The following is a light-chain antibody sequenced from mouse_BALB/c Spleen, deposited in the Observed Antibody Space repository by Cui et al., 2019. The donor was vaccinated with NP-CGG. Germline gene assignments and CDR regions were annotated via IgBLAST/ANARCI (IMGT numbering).Light chain of an antibody. CDR3: ALWYSNHWV. CDR1: TGAVTANNF. V-gene: IGLV1*01. J-gene: IGLJ1*01. CDR2: GTN. Sequence: QAVLTQESATTTSPGETVTLTCRSSTGAVTANNFANWVQEKPDQLFTGLIGGTNNRAPGVPARFSGSLIGDKAALTITGAQTEDEAIYFCALWYSNHWVFGGGTKLTVL.